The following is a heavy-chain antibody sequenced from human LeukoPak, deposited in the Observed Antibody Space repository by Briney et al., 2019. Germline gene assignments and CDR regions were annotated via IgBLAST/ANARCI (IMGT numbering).Heavy chain of an antibody. V-gene: IGHV6-1*01. CDR3: ASSYYGSGSYKD. CDR2: TYYRSQWYN. J-gene: IGHJ4*02. D-gene: IGHD3-10*01. CDR1: GDSVSSNSAA. Sequence: SQTLSLTCAISGDSVSSNSAAWNWIRQSPSRGLEWLGRTYYRSQWYNDYAVSVKSRITINPDTSKNQFSLKLSSVTAADTAVYYCASSYYGSGSYKDWGQGTLVTVSS.